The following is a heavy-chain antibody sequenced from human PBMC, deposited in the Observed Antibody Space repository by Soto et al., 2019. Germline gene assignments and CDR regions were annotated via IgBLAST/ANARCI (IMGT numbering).Heavy chain of an antibody. Sequence: DVQLVESGGNWVQPGGSLRLSCEASGFTLSGFDQHWVRQPPGKDLEWVSSIGTAGDTYYAVSVKGRFTSSRDNAKNSLSLQMNSLRVGDMAVYFCAKSQEIGTHFFDSWGQGTQVTVSS. D-gene: IGHD6-13*01. CDR2: IGTAGDT. CDR1: GFTLSGFD. J-gene: IGHJ4*02. CDR3: AKSQEIGTHFFDS. V-gene: IGHV3-13*01.